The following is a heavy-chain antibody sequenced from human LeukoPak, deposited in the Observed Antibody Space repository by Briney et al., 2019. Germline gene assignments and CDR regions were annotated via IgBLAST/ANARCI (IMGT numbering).Heavy chain of an antibody. Sequence: GGSLRLSCAASGFTFSSYGMHWVRQAPGKGLEWVAVIWYDGSNKYYADSVKGRFTISRDNSKNTLYLQMNSLRAEDTAVYYCARGDGYNLLNYWGQGTLVTVSS. D-gene: IGHD5-24*01. V-gene: IGHV3-33*01. CDR3: ARGDGYNLLNY. J-gene: IGHJ4*02. CDR2: IWYDGSNK. CDR1: GFTFSSYG.